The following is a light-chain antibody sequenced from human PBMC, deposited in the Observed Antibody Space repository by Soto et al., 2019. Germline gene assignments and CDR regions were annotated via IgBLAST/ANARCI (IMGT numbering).Light chain of an antibody. Sequence: EIVLTQSPATLSLSPGEIATLSCSASQSVSRYLAWYQHKPGQAPRLLIFDASQRATGIPARFRGSGSGTDFTLSISSLEPEDFAVYYCQQRTDRPPWTFGQGTKVDI. CDR3: QQRTDRPPWT. CDR2: DAS. CDR1: QSVSRY. V-gene: IGKV3-11*01. J-gene: IGKJ1*01.